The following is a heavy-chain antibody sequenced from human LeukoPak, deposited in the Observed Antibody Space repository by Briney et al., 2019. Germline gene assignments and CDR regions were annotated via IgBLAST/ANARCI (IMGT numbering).Heavy chain of an antibody. CDR2: VYYSGST. CDR1: GGSINSYY. CDR3: ARLFHPALSGNYPFDY. Sequence: SETLSLTCTVSGGSINSYYWSWIRQPPGKGLEWIAYVYYSGSTSYNPSLKSRVTISVDTSKNQFSLKLNSVTAADTAMYYCARLFHPALSGNYPFDYWGQGTLVTVSS. V-gene: IGHV4-59*01. J-gene: IGHJ4*02. D-gene: IGHD1-26*01.